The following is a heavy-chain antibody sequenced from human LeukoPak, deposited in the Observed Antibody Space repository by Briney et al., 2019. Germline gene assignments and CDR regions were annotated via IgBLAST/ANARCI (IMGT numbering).Heavy chain of an antibody. D-gene: IGHD3-22*01. CDR2: ISTNSKTI. J-gene: IGHJ3*02. Sequence: GGSLRLSCVASGFTFSRYSMNWVRQAPGKGLEWVSYISTNSKTIYYGDSVKGRFSISRDNGKNLLYLQMKSLRVEDTAVYRCATYFDTTGYFEDAYDMWGQGTSVTVSS. CDR3: ATYFDTTGYFEDAYDM. CDR1: GFTFSRYS. V-gene: IGHV3-48*01.